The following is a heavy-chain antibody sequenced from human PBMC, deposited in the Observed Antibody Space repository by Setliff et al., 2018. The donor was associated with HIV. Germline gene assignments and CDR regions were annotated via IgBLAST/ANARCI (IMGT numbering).Heavy chain of an antibody. D-gene: IGHD3-10*01. CDR2: ISYSGSA. CDR3: ARSDNYGSGTSLPFDCFDI. J-gene: IGHJ3*02. Sequence: PSETLSLTCTVSGASISSATYYWSWIRQFPGKGLEWIGYISYSGSAYYNPSLKSRVSLSIDTSKNQFSLDLISVTAAETALYYCARSDNYGSGTSLPFDCFDIWGQGTMVTVS. V-gene: IGHV4-31*03. CDR1: GASISSATYY.